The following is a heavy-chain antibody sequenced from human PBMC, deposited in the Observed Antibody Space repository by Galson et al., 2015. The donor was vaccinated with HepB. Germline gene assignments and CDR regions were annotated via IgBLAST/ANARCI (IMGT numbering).Heavy chain of an antibody. CDR3: ARDLGSSGWYLGGGRGHYYYYYGMDV. Sequence: CAISGDSVSSNSAAWNWIRQSPSRGLEWLGRTYYRSKWYNDYAVSVKSRITINPDTSKNQFSLQLNSVTPEDTAVYYCARDLGSSGWYLGGGRGHYYYYYGMDVWGQGTTVTVSS. CDR2: TYYRSKWYN. J-gene: IGHJ6*02. CDR1: GDSVSSNSAA. V-gene: IGHV6-1*01. D-gene: IGHD6-19*01.